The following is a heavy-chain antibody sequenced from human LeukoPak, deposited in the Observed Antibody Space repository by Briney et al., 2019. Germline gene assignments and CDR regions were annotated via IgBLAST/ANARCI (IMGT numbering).Heavy chain of an antibody. D-gene: IGHD3-10*01. CDR2: ITNSGGST. V-gene: IGHV3-23*01. CDR3: AGGPYYYGSGSYYIDY. Sequence: PGGSLRLSCAASGFTFSSYAMSWARQAPGKGLEWVSAITNSGGSTYYADSVKGRFTISRDNAKNSLYLQMNSLRAEDTAVYYCAGGPYYYGSGSYYIDYWGQGTLVTVSS. J-gene: IGHJ4*02. CDR1: GFTFSSYA.